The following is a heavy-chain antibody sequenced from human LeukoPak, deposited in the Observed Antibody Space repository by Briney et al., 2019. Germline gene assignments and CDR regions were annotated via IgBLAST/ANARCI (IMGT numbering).Heavy chain of an antibody. CDR2: IRYDGSNK. CDR3: ARGLDDYSSGSYSGD. CDR1: GFTFSSYG. Sequence: PGGSLRLSCAASGFTFSSYGMHCVRQAPGKGLEWVAFIRYDGSNKYYADSVKGRFTISRDNAKNTVCLQMNRLRAEDTAVYYCARGLDDYSSGSYSGDWGQGTLVTVSS. D-gene: IGHD3-10*01. J-gene: IGHJ1*01. V-gene: IGHV3-30*02.